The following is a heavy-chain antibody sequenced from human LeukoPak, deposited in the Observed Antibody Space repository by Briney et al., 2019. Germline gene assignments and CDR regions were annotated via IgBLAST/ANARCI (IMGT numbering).Heavy chain of an antibody. CDR1: QFTFNNNA. Sequence: PGGSLRLSCAASQFTFNNNAMSWVRQAPGKGLEWVSGLSGDSSSIYYAASVKGRFTISRDNSKNMLYLQMNSLRAEDTAVYYCTRFRGSGSSTLDSFDYWGQGSLVTVAP. V-gene: IGHV3-23*01. CDR3: TRFRGSGSSTLDSFDY. D-gene: IGHD3-10*01. CDR2: LSGDSSSI. J-gene: IGHJ4*02.